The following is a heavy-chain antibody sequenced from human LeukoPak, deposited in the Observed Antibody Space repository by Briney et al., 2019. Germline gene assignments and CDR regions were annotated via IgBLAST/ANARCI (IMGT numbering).Heavy chain of an antibody. D-gene: IGHD3-3*01. V-gene: IGHV4-34*01. CDR1: GGSFSGYY. CDR3: ARGRYCSSTSCLTYYDFWSGYTY. J-gene: IGHJ4*02. Sequence: SETLSLTCAVYGGSFSGYYWSWIRQPPGKGLEWIGEINHSGSTNYNPSLKSRVTISVDTSKNQFSLKLSSVTAADTAVYYCARGRYCSSTSCLTYYDFWSGYTYWGQGTLVTVSS. CDR2: INHSGST.